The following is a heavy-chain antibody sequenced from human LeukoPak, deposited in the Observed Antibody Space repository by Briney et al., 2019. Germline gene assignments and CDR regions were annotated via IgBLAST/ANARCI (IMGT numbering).Heavy chain of an antibody. J-gene: IGHJ6*03. CDR3: ARIPMVRGVIYYYYYMDV. D-gene: IGHD3-10*01. CDR2: ITSSSSYT. V-gene: IGHV3-21*01. CDR1: GFTFSTYN. Sequence: GGSLRLSCAASGFTFSTYNMNWVRQAPGKGLEWVSSITSSSSYTFYADLVKGRFTISRDNAKNSLYLQMNSLRAEDTAVYYCARIPMVRGVIYYYYYMDVWGKGTTVTVSS.